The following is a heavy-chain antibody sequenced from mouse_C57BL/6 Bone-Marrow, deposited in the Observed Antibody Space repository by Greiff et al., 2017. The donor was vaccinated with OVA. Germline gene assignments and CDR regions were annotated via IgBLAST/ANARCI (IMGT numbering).Heavy chain of an antibody. J-gene: IGHJ2*01. CDR2: IYPGSGNT. Sequence: QVQLQQSGPELVKPGASVKISCKASGYSFTSYYIHWVKQRPGQGLEWIGWIYPGSGNTKYNEKFKGKATLTADTSSSTAYMQLSSLTSEDSAVYYCARVTGTSFDYWGQGTTLTVSS. V-gene: IGHV1-66*01. CDR1: GYSFTSYY. CDR3: ARVTGTSFDY. D-gene: IGHD4-1*01.